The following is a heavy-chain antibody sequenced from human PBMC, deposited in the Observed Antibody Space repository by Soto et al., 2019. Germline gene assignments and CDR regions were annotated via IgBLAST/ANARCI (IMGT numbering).Heavy chain of an antibody. CDR1: GFTFTNYA. D-gene: IGHD4-4*01. V-gene: IGHV3-23*01. CDR3: AKDRXDYXNYVFDY. J-gene: IGHJ4*01. CDR2: SSGSGSGGST. Sequence: EVQLLESGGGLVQPGGSLRLSCAASGFTFTNYAMTWVRQAPGKGLEWVSISSGSGSGGSTNYADSVKGRFTISRDNSKNTLXXXXXXXXXXXXAVYYCAKDRXDYXNYVFDY.